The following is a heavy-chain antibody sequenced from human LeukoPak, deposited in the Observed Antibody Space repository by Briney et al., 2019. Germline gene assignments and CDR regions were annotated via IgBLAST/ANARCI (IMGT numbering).Heavy chain of an antibody. CDR1: GYIFTAYY. V-gene: IGHV1-2*02. CDR3: ASEAFCFGGRCFLHRVAS. D-gene: IGHD2-15*01. J-gene: IGHJ4*02. Sequence: GASVKVSCKASGYIFTAYYMHWIRQAPGQGLEWMGWIDTDSGDTNYAQNFQGRVTITRDTSIGTIYMQLSWLTSDDTAVYYCASEAFCFGGRCFLHRVASWGPGTLVTVSS. CDR2: IDTDSGDT.